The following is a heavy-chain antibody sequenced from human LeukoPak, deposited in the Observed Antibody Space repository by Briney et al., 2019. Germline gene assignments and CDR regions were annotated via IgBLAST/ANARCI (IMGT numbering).Heavy chain of an antibody. Sequence: GGSLRLSCAAYGFTFSSYEMNWVRQAPWKGLEWVSYISSSGSTIYYADSVKGRLTISRDNAKNSLYLQMNSLRAEDTAVYYCAREGIRYGSGSLDWGQGTLVTVSS. CDR3: AREGIRYGSGSLD. V-gene: IGHV3-48*03. D-gene: IGHD3-10*01. CDR2: ISSSGSTI. CDR1: GFTFSSYE. J-gene: IGHJ4*02.